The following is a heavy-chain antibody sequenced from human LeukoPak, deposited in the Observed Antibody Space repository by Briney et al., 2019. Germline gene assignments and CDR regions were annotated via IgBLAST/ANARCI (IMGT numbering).Heavy chain of an antibody. Sequence: SQTLSLTCAVSGGSISSGGYSWSWIRQPPGKGLEWIGYIYYSGSTYYNPSLKSRVTISVDTSKNRFSLKLSSVTAADTAVYYCARSPHDYYDSSGYYYFDYWGQGTLVTVSS. D-gene: IGHD3-22*01. CDR3: ARSPHDYYDSSGYYYFDY. CDR2: IYYSGST. CDR1: GGSISSGGYS. V-gene: IGHV4-30-4*07. J-gene: IGHJ4*02.